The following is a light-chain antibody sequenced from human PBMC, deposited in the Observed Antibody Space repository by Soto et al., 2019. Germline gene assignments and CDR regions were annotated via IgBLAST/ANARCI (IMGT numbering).Light chain of an antibody. Sequence: EIVLTQSPGTLSLSPGERATLSCRASQSVDSTYLAWYQQKPDQSPRLLIYATSTRAAGIPDRFSGSGSGTDFTLTISRLEPDDVAVSYCQQYDTSHPMYTFGQGTKVDIK. CDR2: ATS. J-gene: IGKJ2*01. CDR3: QQYDTSHPMYT. CDR1: QSVDSTY. V-gene: IGKV3-20*01.